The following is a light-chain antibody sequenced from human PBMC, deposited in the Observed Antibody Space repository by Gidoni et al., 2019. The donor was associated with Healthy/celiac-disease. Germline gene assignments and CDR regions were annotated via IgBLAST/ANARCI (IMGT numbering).Light chain of an antibody. CDR3: CSYAGSSTLV. J-gene: IGLJ2*01. CDR2: EVS. CDR1: SSAVGSYNL. V-gene: IGLV2-23*02. Sequence: QSALTQPASVSGSPGPSITISCTGTSSAVGSYNLVSWYQQHPVEAPNLMIYEVSKRPSGVSNRFSGSKSGHTASLTISGLQAEDEADYYCCSYAGSSTLVFGGGTKLTVL.